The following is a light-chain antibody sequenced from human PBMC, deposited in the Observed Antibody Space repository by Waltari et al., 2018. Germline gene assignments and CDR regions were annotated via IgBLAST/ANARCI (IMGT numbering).Light chain of an antibody. CDR3: QQRSSWPPRYT. V-gene: IGKV3-11*02. CDR2: DAS. J-gene: IGKJ2*01. CDR1: QILSSY. Sequence: EIVLTQSPATLSLSPGESASLSCRANQILSSYLAWYQQKPGQTPRLRIYDASKRATGVPARFSGSGSERDFTLTISSLEPEDFAVYYCQQRSSWPPRYTFGQGTKLEIK.